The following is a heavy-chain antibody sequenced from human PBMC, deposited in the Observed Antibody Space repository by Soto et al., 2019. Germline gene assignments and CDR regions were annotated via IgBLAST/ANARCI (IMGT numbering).Heavy chain of an antibody. D-gene: IGHD3-22*01. CDR3: AKLSERRYYYDSSGYSPYFDY. V-gene: IGHV3-23*01. CDR1: GFTFSSYA. Sequence: GGSLRLSCAASGFTFSSYAMSWVRQAPGKGLEWVSAISGSGGSTYYADSVKGRFTISRDNSKNTLYLQMNSLRAEDTAVYYCAKLSERRYYYDSSGYSPYFDYWGQGTLVTVSS. J-gene: IGHJ4*02. CDR2: ISGSGGST.